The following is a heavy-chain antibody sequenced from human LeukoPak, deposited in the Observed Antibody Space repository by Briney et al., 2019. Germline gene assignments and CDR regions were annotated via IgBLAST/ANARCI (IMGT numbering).Heavy chain of an antibody. J-gene: IGHJ6*02. CDR2: MNPNSGNT. D-gene: IGHD2-15*01. V-gene: IGHV1-8*01. CDR1: GYTFTSYD. CDR3: ARELGYCSGGSCYLSYYYGMDV. Sequence: GASVKVSCKASGYTFTSYDINWVRQATGQGLEWMGWMNPNSGNTGYAQKFQGRVTMTRNTSISTAYMELSSLRSEDTAVYYCARELGYCSGGSCYLSYYYGMDVWGQGTTVTVSS.